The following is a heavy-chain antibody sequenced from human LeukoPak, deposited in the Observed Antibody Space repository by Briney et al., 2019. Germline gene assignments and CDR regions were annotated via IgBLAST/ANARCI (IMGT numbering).Heavy chain of an antibody. J-gene: IGHJ4*02. CDR1: GFTFSSYG. V-gene: IGHV4-59*01. CDR3: ARSRGSEYSGSYILGY. CDR2: IYYSGST. D-gene: IGHD1-26*01. Sequence: GSLRLSCAASGFTFSSYGMSWIRQPPGKGLEWIGYIYYSGSTNYNPSLKSRVTISVDTSKNQFSLKLSSVTAADTAVYYCARSRGSEYSGSYILGYWGQGTLVTVSS.